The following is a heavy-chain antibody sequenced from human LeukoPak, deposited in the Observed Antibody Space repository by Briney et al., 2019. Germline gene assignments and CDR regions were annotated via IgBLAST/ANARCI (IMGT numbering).Heavy chain of an antibody. D-gene: IGHD6-19*01. Sequence: GGSLRLSCAASGFTFSSYAMSWVRQAPGKGLEWVSAISGSGGTTYYADSVKGRFTISRDNSKNTLYLQMNSLRAEDTAVYYCAKDRGSSSGWFPWGQGTLVTVSS. J-gene: IGHJ5*02. V-gene: IGHV3-23*01. CDR1: GFTFSSYA. CDR2: ISGSGGTT. CDR3: AKDRGSSSGWFP.